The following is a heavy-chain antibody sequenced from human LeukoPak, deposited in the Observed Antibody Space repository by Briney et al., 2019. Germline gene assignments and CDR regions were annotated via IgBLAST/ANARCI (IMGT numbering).Heavy chain of an antibody. J-gene: IGHJ2*01. V-gene: IGHV4-61*02. CDR1: GGSISSSGDY. CDR2: IYTSGST. CDR3: ARKNWDYWYFEL. D-gene: IGHD7-27*01. Sequence: KPSQTLSLTCTVSGGSISSSGDYWTWIRQPAGKELEWIGLIYTSGSTNYNPSLKSRVTISIDTSKNQFSLKLSSVTAADTAVYYCARKNWDYWYFELWGRGTLVTVSS.